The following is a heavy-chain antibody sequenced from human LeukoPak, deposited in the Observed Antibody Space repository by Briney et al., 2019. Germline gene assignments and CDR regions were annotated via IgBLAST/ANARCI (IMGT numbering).Heavy chain of an antibody. CDR3: ARDWGSRGSTNAFDI. CDR1: GLTFSSYW. Sequence: GGSLRLSCAASGLTFSSYWMYWVRHAPGKGLVWVSRINSDGSSTSYADFVKGRFTISRDNAKNTLYVQMNSLRAEDTAVYYCARDWGSRGSTNAFDIWGQGTMVTVSS. V-gene: IGHV3-74*01. CDR2: INSDGSST. J-gene: IGHJ3*02. D-gene: IGHD3-16*01.